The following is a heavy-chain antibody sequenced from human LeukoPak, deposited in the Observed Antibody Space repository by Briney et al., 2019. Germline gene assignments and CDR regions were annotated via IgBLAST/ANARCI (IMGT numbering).Heavy chain of an antibody. Sequence: ASVKVSCKASGYTFTSYDINWVRQATGQGLEWMGWMNPNSGNTGYAQKFQGRVTMTRNTSIRTASMELRSLRSKDTAVYYCARMSGRRIRWFAAWGQGTLVTVSS. D-gene: IGHD2-15*01. CDR1: GYTFTSYD. CDR2: MNPNSGNT. J-gene: IGHJ5*02. CDR3: ARMSGRRIRWFAA. V-gene: IGHV1-8*01.